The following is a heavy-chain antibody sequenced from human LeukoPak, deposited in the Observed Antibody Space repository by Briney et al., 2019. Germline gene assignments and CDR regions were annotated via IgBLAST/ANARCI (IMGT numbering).Heavy chain of an antibody. CDR3: ARGEGGSSSFDY. D-gene: IGHD6-6*01. V-gene: IGHV4-59*01. CDR2: IYYSGST. CDR1: GGSISSYY. J-gene: IGHJ4*02. Sequence: SETLSLTCTVSGGSISSYYWSWIRQPPGKGLEWIGYIYYSGSTNYNPSLKSRVTISVDTSKNQFSLKLSSVTVADTAVYYCARGEGGSSSFDYWGQGTLVTVSS.